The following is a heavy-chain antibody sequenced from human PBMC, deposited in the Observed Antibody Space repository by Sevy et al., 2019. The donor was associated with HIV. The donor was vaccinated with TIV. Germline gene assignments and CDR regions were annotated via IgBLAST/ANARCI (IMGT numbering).Heavy chain of an antibody. CDR3: AISSIAARSYYYYYMDV. D-gene: IGHD6-6*01. CDR1: GGTFSSYA. V-gene: IGHV1-69*06. J-gene: IGHJ6*03. CDR2: IIPIFGTA. Sequence: ASVKVSSKASGGTFSSYAISWVRQAPGQGLEWMGGIIPIFGTANYAQKFQGRVTITADKSTSTAYMELSSLRSEDTAVYYCAISSIAARSYYYYYMDVWGKGTTVTVSS.